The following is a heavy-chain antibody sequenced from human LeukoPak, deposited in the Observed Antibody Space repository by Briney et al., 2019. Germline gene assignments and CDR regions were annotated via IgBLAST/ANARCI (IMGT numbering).Heavy chain of an antibody. D-gene: IGHD3-22*01. Sequence: ASVKVSCKASGYTFTGYYMHWVRQAPGQGLEWMGWINPNSGGTNYAQKFQGRVTMTRDTSISTAYMELSRLRSDDTAVYYCARRYYDSSGYYFPFDYWGQGTLVTVSS. V-gene: IGHV1-2*02. CDR2: INPNSGGT. J-gene: IGHJ4*02. CDR3: ARRYYDSSGYYFPFDY. CDR1: GYTFTGYY.